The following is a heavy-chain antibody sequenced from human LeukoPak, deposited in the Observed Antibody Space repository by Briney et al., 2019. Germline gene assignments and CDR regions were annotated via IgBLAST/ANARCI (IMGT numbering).Heavy chain of an antibody. CDR1: GYTLTELC. Sequence: GASVKVSCKVSGYTLTELCMHWVRQAPGKGLEWMGGFDPEDGETIYAQKFQGRVTMTEDTSTDTAYMELSSLRSEGTAVYYCATDPRIAAATGGDYWGQGTLVTVSS. CDR3: ATDPRIAAATGGDY. J-gene: IGHJ4*02. CDR2: FDPEDGET. V-gene: IGHV1-24*01. D-gene: IGHD6-13*01.